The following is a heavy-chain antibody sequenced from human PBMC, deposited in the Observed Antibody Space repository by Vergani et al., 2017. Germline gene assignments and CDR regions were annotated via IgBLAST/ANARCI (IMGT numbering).Heavy chain of an antibody. CDR2: INHSGSI. CDR3: ARGPRLYYFDY. Sequence: QVQLQQWGAGLLKPSETLSLTCAVYGGSFSGYYWSWIRQPPGKGLEWFGEINHSGSINYNPSLKSRVTISVDTSTNQFSLKLSSVTAADTAVYYCARGPRLYYFDYWGQGTLVTVSS. CDR1: GGSFSGYY. V-gene: IGHV4-34*01. J-gene: IGHJ4*02.